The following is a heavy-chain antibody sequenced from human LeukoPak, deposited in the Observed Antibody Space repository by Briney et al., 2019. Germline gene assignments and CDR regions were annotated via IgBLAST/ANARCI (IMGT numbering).Heavy chain of an antibody. CDR3: ARASEVAARELFPCGY. Sequence: GASVKVSCKASGYTFTGYYIHWGRQAPGQGREWMGWINPNSGGTNYAQKFQGRVTMTRDTSISTAYMELSRLRSDDTAVYYCARASEVAARELFPCGYWGQGTLVTVSS. J-gene: IGHJ4*02. V-gene: IGHV1-2*02. D-gene: IGHD6-6*01. CDR2: INPNSGGT. CDR1: GYTFTGYY.